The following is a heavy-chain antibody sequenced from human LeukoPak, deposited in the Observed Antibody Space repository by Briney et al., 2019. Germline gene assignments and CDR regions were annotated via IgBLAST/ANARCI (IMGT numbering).Heavy chain of an antibody. D-gene: IGHD2-21*01. CDR3: ARDLGQLFDY. V-gene: IGHV3-66*02. CDR1: GFTVSSNY. CDR2: IYSGGST. Sequence: GGSLRLSCAASGFTVSSNYMSWVRQTPGKGLEWVSVIYSGGSTYYADYVKDRFTISRDNSKNTPYLQMNSLRAEDTAVYYCARDLGQLFDYWGQGTLVTVSS. J-gene: IGHJ4*02.